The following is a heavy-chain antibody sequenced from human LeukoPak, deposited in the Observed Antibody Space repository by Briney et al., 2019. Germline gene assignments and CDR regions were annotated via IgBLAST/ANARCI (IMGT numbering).Heavy chain of an antibody. Sequence: GPSPRLSCAASGFTFSDYYMSWIRQAPGKGLEWVSVIYSGGSTYYADSVKGRFTISRDNSKNTLNLQMNSLRAEDTAVYYCARGLYEFCSGGRCYSYYFDYWGQGTLVTVSS. V-gene: IGHV3-53*01. CDR3: ARGLYEFCSGGRCYSYYFDY. D-gene: IGHD2-15*01. CDR2: IYSGGST. CDR1: GFTFSDYY. J-gene: IGHJ4*02.